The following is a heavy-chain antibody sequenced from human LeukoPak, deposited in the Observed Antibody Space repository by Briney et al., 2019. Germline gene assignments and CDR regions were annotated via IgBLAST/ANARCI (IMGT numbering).Heavy chain of an antibody. J-gene: IGHJ4*02. CDR2: IIPILGIA. V-gene: IGHV1-69*04. CDR1: GGTFSSYA. Sequence: GSSVKVSCKASGGTFSSYAISWVRQAPGQGLEWMGRIIPILGIANYAQKFQGRVTITADKSTSTAYMELSSLRSEDTAVYYCAGATGNYPTDYFDYWGQGTLVTVSS. CDR3: AGATGNYPTDYFDY. D-gene: IGHD1-1*01.